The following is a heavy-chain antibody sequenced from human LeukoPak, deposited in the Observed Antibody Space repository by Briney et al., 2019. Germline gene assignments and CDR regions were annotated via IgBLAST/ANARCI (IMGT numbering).Heavy chain of an antibody. Sequence: PSETLSLTCTVSGSSISSSSYYWGWIRQPPGNGLEWIGSIYYSGSTYYNPSLKSRVTISVDTSKNQFSLKLSSVTAADTAVYYCARLSSGWLSYYYYYMDVWGKGTTVTISS. CDR1: GSSISSSSYY. D-gene: IGHD6-19*01. CDR3: ARLSSGWLSYYYYYMDV. J-gene: IGHJ6*03. V-gene: IGHV4-39*01. CDR2: IYYSGST.